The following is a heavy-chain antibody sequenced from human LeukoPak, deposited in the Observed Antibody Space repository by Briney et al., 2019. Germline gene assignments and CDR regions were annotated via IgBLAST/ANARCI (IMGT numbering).Heavy chain of an antibody. CDR1: GFTFSSYA. V-gene: IGHV3-48*04. CDR2: ISSSGSTI. Sequence: GGSLRLSCAASGFTFSSYAMHWVRQAPGKGLEWVSYISSSGSTIYYADSVKGRFTISRDNAKNSLYLQMNSLRVEDTAVYYCARYLGGPFDYWGQGTLVTVSS. D-gene: IGHD6-25*01. J-gene: IGHJ4*02. CDR3: ARYLGGPFDY.